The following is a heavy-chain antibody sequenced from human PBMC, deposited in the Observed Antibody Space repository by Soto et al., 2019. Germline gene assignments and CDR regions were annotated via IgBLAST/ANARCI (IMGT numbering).Heavy chain of an antibody. V-gene: IGHV4-61*08. CDR3: AIIPVDTYMTYWFDP. CDR1: GDSVTSGDYY. CDR2: IYYSGNT. D-gene: IGHD5-18*01. J-gene: IGHJ5*01. Sequence: PSETLSLTCTVSGDSVTSGDYYWSWIRQPPGKGLEWIGYIYYSGNTNYSPSLKSRVAISLDTSHNQFSLKLSSVTAEDTAVYFCAIIPVDTYMTYWFDPWGQGTLVTVSS.